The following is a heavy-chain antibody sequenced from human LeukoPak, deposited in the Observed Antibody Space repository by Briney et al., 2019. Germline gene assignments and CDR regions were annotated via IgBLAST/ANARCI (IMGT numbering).Heavy chain of an antibody. Sequence: ASVKLSLTSSDYTFTNFGVYWVRHAPGQGLEWMGWISGYNGNTNYAQMVQGRVTMTTDTSKRTIYMELGSLRADDTAVYYCVRNNATLCANEYWGQGTLVTVSS. CDR1: DYTFTNFG. CDR2: ISGYNGNT. CDR3: VRNNATLCANEY. V-gene: IGHV1-18*01. J-gene: IGHJ4*02. D-gene: IGHD2-8*01.